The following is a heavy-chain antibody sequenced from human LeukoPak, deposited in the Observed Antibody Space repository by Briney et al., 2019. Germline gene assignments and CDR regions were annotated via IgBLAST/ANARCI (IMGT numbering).Heavy chain of an antibody. CDR2: INWNGGST. CDR1: GFTFSSYA. CDR3: ARDAYSYYYYGMDA. J-gene: IGHJ6*02. Sequence: GGSLRLSCAASGFTFSSYAMSWVRQAPGKGLEWVSGINWNGGSTGYADSVKGRFTISRDNAKNSLYLQMNSLRAEDTALYYCARDAYSYYYYGMDAWGQGTTVTVSS. D-gene: IGHD5-18*01. V-gene: IGHV3-20*04.